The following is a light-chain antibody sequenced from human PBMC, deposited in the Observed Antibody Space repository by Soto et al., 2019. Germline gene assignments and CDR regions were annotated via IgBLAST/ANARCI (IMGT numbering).Light chain of an antibody. J-gene: IGKJ3*01. CDR3: QHRGTSFT. CDR1: QSVTRY. CDR2: DAY. V-gene: IGKV3-11*01. Sequence: EIVLTQSPASLSLSPGERATLSCRASQSVTRYLDGYQQKPGHAPRLLIYDAYYRATGVPARFSGSGSGTDFTLIISSLEPEDIAFAYCQHRGTSFTFGHATTVDI.